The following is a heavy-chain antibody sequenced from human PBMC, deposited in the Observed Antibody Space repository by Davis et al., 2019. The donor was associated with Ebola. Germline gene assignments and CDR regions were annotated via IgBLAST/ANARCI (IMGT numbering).Heavy chain of an antibody. CDR1: GYTFTSYA. V-gene: IGHV1-3*01. Sequence: AASVKVSCKASGYTFTSYAMHWVRQAPGQRLEWMGWINAGNGNTKYSQKFQGRVTITRDTSASTAYMELSSLRSEDTAVYYCARPRDSSGYYAYDAFDIWGQGTMVIVSS. CDR3: ARPRDSSGYYAYDAFDI. J-gene: IGHJ3*02. D-gene: IGHD3-22*01. CDR2: INAGNGNT.